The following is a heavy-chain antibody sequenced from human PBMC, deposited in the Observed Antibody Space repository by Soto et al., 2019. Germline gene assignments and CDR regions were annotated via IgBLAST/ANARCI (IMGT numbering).Heavy chain of an antibody. V-gene: IGHV4-39*07. CDR1: GGSISSSSYY. D-gene: IGHD6-13*01. J-gene: IGHJ3*02. CDR2: IYYSGST. CDR3: ARGGITAAGNGDAFDI. Sequence: SETLSLTCTVSGGSISSSSYYWGWIRQPPGKGLEWIGSIYYSGSTYYNPSLKSRVTISVDTSKNQFSLKLSSVTAADTAVYYCARGGITAAGNGDAFDIWGQGTMVTVSS.